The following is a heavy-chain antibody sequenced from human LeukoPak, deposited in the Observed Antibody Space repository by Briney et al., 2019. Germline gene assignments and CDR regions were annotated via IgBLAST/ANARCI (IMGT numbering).Heavy chain of an antibody. V-gene: IGHV4-30-4*01. CDR3: ARAGECTNGVCFTGFNY. J-gene: IGHJ4*02. Sequence: SQTLSLTCTVSGGSIRSGDYFWSWIRQPPGKGLEWIGYIYYSGSTYYNPSLKSRVTISVDTPKNQFSLKLSSVTAADTAVYYCARAGECTNGVCFTGFNYWGQGTLVTVSS. CDR1: GGSIRSGDYF. CDR2: IYYSGST. D-gene: IGHD2-8*01.